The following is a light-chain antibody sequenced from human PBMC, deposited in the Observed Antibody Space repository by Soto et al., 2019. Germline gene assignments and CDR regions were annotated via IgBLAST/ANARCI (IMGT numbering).Light chain of an antibody. Sequence: EIVLTQSPGTLSISPGERATLSCRASQSVSSSYLAWYQQKPGQAPRLLIYGASSRATGIPDRFSGSGSGTDFTLTISRLETEDFAVYYCQQYGTSPETCGQGTKVDNK. CDR1: QSVSSSY. CDR2: GAS. J-gene: IGKJ1*01. V-gene: IGKV3-20*01. CDR3: QQYGTSPET.